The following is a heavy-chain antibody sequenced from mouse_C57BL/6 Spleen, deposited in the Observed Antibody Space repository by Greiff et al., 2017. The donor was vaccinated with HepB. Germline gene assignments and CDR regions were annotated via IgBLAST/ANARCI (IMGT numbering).Heavy chain of an antibody. V-gene: IGHV5-4*01. D-gene: IGHD2-4*01. CDR1: GFTFSSYA. CDR2: ISDGGSYT. J-gene: IGHJ2*01. Sequence: EVMLVESGGGLVKPGGSLKLSCAASGFTFSSYAMSWVRQTPEKRLEWVATISDGGSYTYYPDNVKGRFTISRDNAKNNLYLQMSHLKSEDTAMYYCARDDYDEKAFDYWGQGTTLTVSS. CDR3: ARDDYDEKAFDY.